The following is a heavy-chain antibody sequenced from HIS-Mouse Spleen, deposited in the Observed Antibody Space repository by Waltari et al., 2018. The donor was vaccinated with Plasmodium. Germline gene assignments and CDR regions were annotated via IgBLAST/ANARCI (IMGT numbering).Heavy chain of an antibody. CDR1: GGSISSYY. CDR2: IYYSGST. Sequence: QVQLQESGPGLVKPSETLSLTCTVSGGSISSYYWSWIRQPPGKGLEWIGYIYYSGSTNYNPSRKSRVNISVATSKNQFSLKLSSVTAADTAVYYCARASPGRLQCRGHAFDIWGQGTMVTVSS. V-gene: IGHV4-59*01. CDR3: ARASPGRLQCRGHAFDI. D-gene: IGHD6-25*01. J-gene: IGHJ3*02.